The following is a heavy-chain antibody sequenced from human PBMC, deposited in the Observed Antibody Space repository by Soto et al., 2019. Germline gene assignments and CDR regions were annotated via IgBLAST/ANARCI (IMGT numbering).Heavy chain of an antibody. V-gene: IGHV1-2*02. J-gene: IGHJ5*02. D-gene: IGHD6-19*01. CDR1: GYTFTGYY. CDR2: INPNSGGT. CDR3: VRNPTARRHSGWYWFDP. Sequence: QVQLVQSGAEVKKPGASVKVSCKASGYTFTGYYMHWVRQAPGQGLEWMGWINPNSGGTNYAQKFQGRVTMTRDTSISTAYMELSRLRSDDTAVYYCVRNPTARRHSGWYWFDPWGQGTLVTVSS.